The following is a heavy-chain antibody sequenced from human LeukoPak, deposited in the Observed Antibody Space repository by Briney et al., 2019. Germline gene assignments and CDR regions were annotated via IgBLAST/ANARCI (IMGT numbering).Heavy chain of an antibody. J-gene: IGHJ4*02. Sequence: SETLSLTCTVSGGSISSSSYYWGWIRQPPGKGLEWIGSIYYSGSTYYNPSLKSRVTTSVDTSKNQFSLKLSSVTAADTAVYYCARGLSGYDYVVVFDYWGQGTLVAVSS. V-gene: IGHV4-39*01. CDR2: IYYSGST. CDR3: ARGLSGYDYVVVFDY. CDR1: GGSISSSSYY. D-gene: IGHD5-12*01.